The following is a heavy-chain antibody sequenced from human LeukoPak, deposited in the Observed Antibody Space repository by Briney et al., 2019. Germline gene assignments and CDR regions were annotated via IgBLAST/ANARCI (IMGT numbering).Heavy chain of an antibody. V-gene: IGHV1-8*03. J-gene: IGHJ4*02. CDR3: ARLIAVAASYYFVY. CDR1: GYTFTSYD. D-gene: IGHD6-19*01. Sequence: ASVKVSCKASGYTFTSYDINWVRQATGQGPEWMGWMNPNSGNTGYAQKFQGRVTITRNTSISTAYMELSSLRSEDTAVYYCARLIAVAASYYFVYWGQGTLVTVSS. CDR2: MNPNSGNT.